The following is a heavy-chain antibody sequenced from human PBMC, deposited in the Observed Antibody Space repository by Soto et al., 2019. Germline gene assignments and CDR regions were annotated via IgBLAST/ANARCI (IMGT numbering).Heavy chain of an antibody. J-gene: IGHJ5*02. CDR1: GGIFNTYT. D-gene: IGHD3-10*01. CDR3: ARDHSPVARFGELFAWFDP. Sequence: QVQLVQSGAEVKKPGSSVKVSCKASGGIFNTYTISWVRQAPGQVLEWMGRIIPLLDITNYAQKFQGRVTITADKSASTSYMELSSLKSEDTAIYSCARDHSPVARFGELFAWFDPWGQGTLVTVSS. CDR2: IIPLLDIT. V-gene: IGHV1-69*08.